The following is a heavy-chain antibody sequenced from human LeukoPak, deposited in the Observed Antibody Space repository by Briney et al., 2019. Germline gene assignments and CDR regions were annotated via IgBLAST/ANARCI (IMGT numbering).Heavy chain of an antibody. D-gene: IGHD3-10*01. J-gene: IGHJ4*02. CDR3: ARVIRRFGEFSSDY. Sequence: GGSLRLSCVVSGLTFSNYSMNWVRQAPGKGLEWVSYISSRSSSIYYLDSVKGRFTISRDNAKNSLYLQMNSLRDEDTAVYYCARVIRRFGEFSSDYWGQGTLVTVSS. CDR1: GLTFSNYS. CDR2: ISSRSSSI. V-gene: IGHV3-48*02.